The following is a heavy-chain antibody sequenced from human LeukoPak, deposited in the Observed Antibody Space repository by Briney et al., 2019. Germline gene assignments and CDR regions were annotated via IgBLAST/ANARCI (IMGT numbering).Heavy chain of an antibody. D-gene: IGHD3-9*01. CDR1: GFTFSSYA. CDR3: ATAHPFDWLLSTGPFLAEYFQH. CDR2: ISGSSTDL. V-gene: IGHV3-21*04. Sequence: GGSLRLSCAASGFTFSSYAMNWVRQAPGKGLEWVSSISGSSTDLYYADSVKGRFTISRDNSKNTLYLKMNSLRAEDTAVYYCATAHPFDWLLSTGPFLAEYFQHWGQGTLVTVSS. J-gene: IGHJ1*01.